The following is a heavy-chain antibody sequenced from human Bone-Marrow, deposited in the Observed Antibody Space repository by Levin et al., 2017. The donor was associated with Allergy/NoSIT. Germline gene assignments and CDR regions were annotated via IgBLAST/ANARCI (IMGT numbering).Heavy chain of an antibody. J-gene: IGHJ4*02. D-gene: IGHD3-22*01. CDR2: VYPADSDT. V-gene: IGHV5-51*01. CDR3: ARQKYYDTSGYYPDS. CDR1: GYTFTSYW. Sequence: GASVKVSCRASGYTFTSYWIGWVRQRPGKGLEWMGIVYPADSDTRYSPSFRGQVTISADKSINTAYLQWSSLKASDSAMYYCARQKYYDTSGYYPDSWGQGTLVTVSS.